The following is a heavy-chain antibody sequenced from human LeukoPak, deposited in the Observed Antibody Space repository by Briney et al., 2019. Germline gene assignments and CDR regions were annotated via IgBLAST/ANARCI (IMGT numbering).Heavy chain of an antibody. J-gene: IGHJ4*02. CDR2: IYTNGST. Sequence: SETLSLTCTVSGGSISSGSYYWSWIRQPAGKGLEWIGRIYTNGSTNYNPSLKSRVTISVDTSKNQFSLKLSSVTAADTAVYYCARAEGYDFWSGYFRFGSFDYWGQGTLVTVSS. CDR1: GGSISSGSYY. CDR3: ARAEGYDFWSGYFRFGSFDY. V-gene: IGHV4-61*02. D-gene: IGHD3-3*01.